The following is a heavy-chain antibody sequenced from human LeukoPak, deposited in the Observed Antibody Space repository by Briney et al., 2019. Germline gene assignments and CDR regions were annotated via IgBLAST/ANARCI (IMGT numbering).Heavy chain of an antibody. CDR3: ARLYCSSTSCLFDY. Sequence: ASVKVSCKASGYTFTSYDINWVRRATGQGLEWMGWMNPNSGNTGYAQKFQGRVTMTRNTSISTAYMELSSLRAEDMAVYYCARLYCSSTSCLFDYWGQGTLVTVSS. D-gene: IGHD2-2*01. V-gene: IGHV1-8*01. CDR1: GYTFTSYD. CDR2: MNPNSGNT. J-gene: IGHJ4*02.